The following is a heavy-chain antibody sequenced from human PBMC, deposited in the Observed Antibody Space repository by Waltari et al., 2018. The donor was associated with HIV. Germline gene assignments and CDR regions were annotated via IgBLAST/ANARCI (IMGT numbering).Heavy chain of an antibody. CDR2: IYNSGTT. V-gene: IGHV4-39*01. J-gene: IGHJ4*02. CDR3: VGLVGITLKIDY. D-gene: IGHD2-15*01. Sequence: QVHLQASGPGLVRPSATLSPTCTASGGTARGGSLSWGWLRQPPGNGREWTGPIYNSGTTIYNPSLNSRVTISADTSKNQLSLKLNSVTAADTAVYYCVGLVGITLKIDYWGQGTLVPVSP. CDR1: GGTARGGSLS.